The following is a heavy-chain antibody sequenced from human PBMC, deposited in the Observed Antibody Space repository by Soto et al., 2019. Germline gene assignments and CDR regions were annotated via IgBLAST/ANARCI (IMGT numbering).Heavy chain of an antibody. CDR3: ARAVTWGVDV. V-gene: IGHV3-48*02. CDR1: GFTFRLYS. D-gene: IGHD3-10*01. J-gene: IGHJ6*02. Sequence: EVQLVESGGGLVQPGGSLRHSCAASGFTFRLYSMSWVRQAPGKGLERVSYISRSSTGINYADSVKGRFTISRDDATNSMHLQMNSLRDGDTAVYYCARAVTWGVDVWGQGTTVSISS. CDR2: ISRSSTGI.